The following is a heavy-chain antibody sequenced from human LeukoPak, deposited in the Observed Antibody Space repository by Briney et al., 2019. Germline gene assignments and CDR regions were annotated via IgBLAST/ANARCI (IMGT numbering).Heavy chain of an antibody. V-gene: IGHV4-4*07. J-gene: IGHJ4*02. CDR1: GDSLNTYY. CDR3: ARDKGVERLGGVYFDS. CDR2: IHHSGAT. D-gene: IGHD1-26*01. Sequence: SETLSLTCTVSGDSLNTYYWDWIRQPAGEGLEWIGRIHHSGATRYNPSLKSRVTMSVDTSKNQFSLILRSVTAADTAVYYCARDKGVERLGGVYFDSWGQGTLVIVSS.